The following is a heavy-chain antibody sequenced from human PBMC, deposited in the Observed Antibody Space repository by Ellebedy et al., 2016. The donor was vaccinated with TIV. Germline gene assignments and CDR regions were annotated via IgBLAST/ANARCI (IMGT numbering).Heavy chain of an antibody. J-gene: IGHJ4*02. CDR1: GFGFTSFW. CDR3: ATSPQGRGYDYYFNH. CDR2: IYSGDSDT. V-gene: IGHV5-51*01. D-gene: IGHD5-12*01. Sequence: GESLKISCKGSGFGFTSFWIGSVRQMPGKGLEWMGIIYSGDSDTRYSPSCQGQVTISADKSITTAYLQWRSLKASDTAIYYCATSPQGRGYDYYFNHWGQGTLVTVSS.